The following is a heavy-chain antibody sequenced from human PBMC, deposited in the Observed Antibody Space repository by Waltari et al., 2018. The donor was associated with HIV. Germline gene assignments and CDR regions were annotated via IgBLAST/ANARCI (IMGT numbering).Heavy chain of an antibody. Sequence: EVQLLESGGGLVQPGGSLRLSGGASGFTFSSYAMSWVRQAPGKGLQWVSIISGSGSTTYSADSVKGRVTISRDNSENTLYLQINSLRAEDTAVYYCAKGAFDMVVVSALDSWGHGTLVTVSS. J-gene: IGHJ5*01. D-gene: IGHD2-21*01. CDR1: GFTFSSYA. CDR2: ISGSGSTT. V-gene: IGHV3-23*01. CDR3: AKGAFDMVVVSALDS.